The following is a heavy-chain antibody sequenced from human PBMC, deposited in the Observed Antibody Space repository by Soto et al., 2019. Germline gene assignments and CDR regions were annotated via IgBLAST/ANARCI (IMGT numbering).Heavy chain of an antibody. J-gene: IGHJ4*02. CDR3: ARGGSCSGWYCYFDY. CDR1: GYTFTGYY. D-gene: IGHD6-19*01. CDR2: INPNSGGT. V-gene: IGHV1-2*02. Sequence: QVQLVQSGAEVKKPGASAKVSCKASGYTFTGYYMHWVRQAPGQGLEWMGWINPNSGGTNYAQKFQGRVTMTRDTSISTAYMELSRLRSDDTAVYYCARGGSCSGWYCYFDYWGQGTLVTVSS.